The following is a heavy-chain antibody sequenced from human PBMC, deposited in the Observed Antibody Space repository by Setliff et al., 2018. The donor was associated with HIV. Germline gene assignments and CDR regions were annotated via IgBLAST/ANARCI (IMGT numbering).Heavy chain of an antibody. CDR3: TRRQWGTSGYYEFFQQ. Sequence: SETLSLTCSVSGATISRHFWSWIRQSPGKGLEWIGAIYDSGVTKYNPSLQTRVRVSVDTSKSHLSLSLTSVTPADTAVYYCTRRQWGTSGYYEFFQQWGQGSLVTVSS. CDR1: GATISRHF. J-gene: IGHJ1*01. CDR2: IYDSGVT. V-gene: IGHV4-59*11. D-gene: IGHD3-3*01.